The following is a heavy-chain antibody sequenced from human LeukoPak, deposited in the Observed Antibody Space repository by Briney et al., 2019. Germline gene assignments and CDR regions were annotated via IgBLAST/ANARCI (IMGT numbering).Heavy chain of an antibody. Sequence: GGSLRLSCAASGFTFSSYGMHWVRQAPGKGLEWVAVISYDGSNKYYADSVKGRFTISRDNSKNTLYLQMNSLRAEDTAVYYCAKSLITGTTDYWGQGTLVTVSS. CDR3: AKSLITGTTDY. CDR2: ISYDGSNK. J-gene: IGHJ4*02. D-gene: IGHD1-7*01. CDR1: GFTFSSYG. V-gene: IGHV3-30*18.